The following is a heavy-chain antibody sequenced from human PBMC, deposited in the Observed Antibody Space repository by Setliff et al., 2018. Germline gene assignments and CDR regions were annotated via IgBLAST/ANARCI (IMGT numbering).Heavy chain of an antibody. J-gene: IGHJ3*02. CDR1: GLSYSNYW. V-gene: IGHV3-7*01. CDR3: ASQEPWLWNAFDI. D-gene: IGHD6-19*01. CDR2: INPLGSEK. Sequence: PGGSLRLSCTASGLSYSNYWVSWVRQAPGKGLEWLASINPLGSEKYYADSVKGRFTISRDNAKNSLSLQMNNLRTEDTAVYYCASQEPWLWNAFDIWGQGTMGTVSS.